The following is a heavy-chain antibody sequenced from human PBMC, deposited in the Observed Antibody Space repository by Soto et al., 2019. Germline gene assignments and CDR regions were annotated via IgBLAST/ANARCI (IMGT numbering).Heavy chain of an antibody. CDR1: GGSFSGYY. J-gene: IGHJ6*03. D-gene: IGHD6-13*01. CDR2: INHSGST. CDR3: AREPISSWRDYYYYYMDV. Sequence: PSETLSLTCAVYGGSFSGYYWSWIRQPPGKGLEWIGEINHSGSTNYNPSLKSRVTISVDTSKNQFSLKLSSVTAADTAVYYCAREPISSWRDYYYYYMDVWGKGTAVTVSS. V-gene: IGHV4-34*01.